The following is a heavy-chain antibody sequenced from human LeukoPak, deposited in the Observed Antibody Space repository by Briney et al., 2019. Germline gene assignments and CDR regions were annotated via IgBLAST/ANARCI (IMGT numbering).Heavy chain of an antibody. CDR1: GYTFTVYY. D-gene: IGHD1-26*01. CDR2: INPNSGGT. CDR3: ASEVGATHYFDY. V-gene: IGHV1-2*02. J-gene: IGHJ4*02. Sequence: GASVKVSFTASGYTFTVYYMHWVRQAPGQGLEWMGWINPNSGGTNYAQKFQGRVTMTRDTSISTAYMELSRLRSDDTAVYYCASEVGATHYFDYWGQGTLVTVSS.